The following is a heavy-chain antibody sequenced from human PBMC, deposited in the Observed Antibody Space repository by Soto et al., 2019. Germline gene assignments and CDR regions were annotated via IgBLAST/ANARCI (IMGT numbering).Heavy chain of an antibody. Sequence: QVQLQESGPGLVKPSETLSLTCTVSGGSISSSSYYWGWIRQPPGKGLEWIGSIFYSGTTYYNPSFQTPVTISVDTSKSQFSLKLMSVTAADTAVYYCARHFNGASVFDYWGQGTLVTVSS. CDR2: IFYSGTT. V-gene: IGHV4-39*01. CDR3: ARHFNGASVFDY. J-gene: IGHJ4*02. D-gene: IGHD4-17*01. CDR1: GGSISSSSYY.